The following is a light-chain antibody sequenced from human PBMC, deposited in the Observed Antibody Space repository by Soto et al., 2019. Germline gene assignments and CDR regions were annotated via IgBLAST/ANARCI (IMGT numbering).Light chain of an antibody. CDR3: QQYESYPMT. J-gene: IGKJ4*01. CDR1: QSINSW. V-gene: IGKV1-5*03. CDR2: KAS. Sequence: DSPMTQYPSTLSASVGDRGTITCRASQSINSWLAWYQQKPGKAPKLLISKASTLQSGVPPRFSGSGSGTEFTLTISSLQPDDFATYYCQQYESYPMTFGGGTKVEIK.